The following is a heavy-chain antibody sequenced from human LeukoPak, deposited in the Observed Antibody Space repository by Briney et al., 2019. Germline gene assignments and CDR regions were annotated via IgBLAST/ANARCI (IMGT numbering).Heavy chain of an antibody. Sequence: PSETLSLTCTVSSDSVSSYYWSWIRQPAGKGLEWIGRVVASGSTSYNPSLKTRVTMSVDTSKNQFSLNLSSVTAADTAVYYCGRDFGSGYSGLDVWGQGTTVTVSS. J-gene: IGHJ6*02. CDR2: VVASGST. D-gene: IGHD3-22*01. CDR3: GRDFGSGYSGLDV. V-gene: IGHV4-4*07. CDR1: SDSVSSYY.